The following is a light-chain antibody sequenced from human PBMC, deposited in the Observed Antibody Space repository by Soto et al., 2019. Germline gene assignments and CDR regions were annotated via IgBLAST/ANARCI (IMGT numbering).Light chain of an antibody. Sequence: EIVLTPSPGTLSLSPGERATLSCRASQSVSSSFLAWYQQKVGQAPRLLIYGASSRATGIPDRFSGSGSGTDFTLTISRLEPEDLAVYYCQQYGSSPRTFGQGTRLEIK. J-gene: IGKJ5*01. V-gene: IGKV3-20*01. CDR3: QQYGSSPRT. CDR2: GAS. CDR1: QSVSSSF.